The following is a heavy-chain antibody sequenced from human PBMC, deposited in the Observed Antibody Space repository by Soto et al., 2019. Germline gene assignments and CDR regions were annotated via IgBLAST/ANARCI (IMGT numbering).Heavy chain of an antibody. D-gene: IGHD3-22*01. Sequence: SETVSLTCTVSGGCISSYYWSWIRQPPGKGREWIGYIYYSGSTNYNPSLKSRVTISVDTSKNQFSLKLSSVTAADTAVYYCARDGYYYDSSGYEDLDAFDIWGQGTMVTVAS. V-gene: IGHV4-59*01. CDR3: ARDGYYYDSSGYEDLDAFDI. CDR1: GGCISSYY. CDR2: IYYSGST. J-gene: IGHJ3*02.